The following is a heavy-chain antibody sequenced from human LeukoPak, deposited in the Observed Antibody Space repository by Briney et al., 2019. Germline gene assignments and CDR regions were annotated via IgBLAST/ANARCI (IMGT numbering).Heavy chain of an antibody. CDR3: ATLYCSSTSCYKGFDY. D-gene: IGHD2-2*02. V-gene: IGHV1-24*01. Sequence: GASVKVSCKVSGYTLTELSMHWVRQAPGKGLEWMGGFDPEDGETIYAQKFQGRVTMTEDTSTDTAYMELSSLRSEVTAVYYCATLYCSSTSCYKGFDYWGQGTLVTVSS. J-gene: IGHJ4*02. CDR1: GYTLTELS. CDR2: FDPEDGET.